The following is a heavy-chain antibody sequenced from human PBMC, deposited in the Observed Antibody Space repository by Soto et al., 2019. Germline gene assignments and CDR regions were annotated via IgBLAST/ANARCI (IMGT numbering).Heavy chain of an antibody. CDR1: GFTFSSYG. Sequence: GGSLRLSCAASGFTFSSYGMHWVRQAPGKGLEWVAVIWYDGSNKYYADSVKGRFTISRDNSKNTLYLQMNSLRAEDTAVYYCARYWAAGPSYDYWGQGTLVTVSS. CDR2: IWYDGSNK. J-gene: IGHJ4*02. V-gene: IGHV3-33*01. D-gene: IGHD6-13*01. CDR3: ARYWAAGPSYDY.